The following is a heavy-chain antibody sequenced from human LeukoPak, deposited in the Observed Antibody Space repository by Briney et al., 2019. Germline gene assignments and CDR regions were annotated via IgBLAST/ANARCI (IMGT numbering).Heavy chain of an antibody. J-gene: IGHJ4*02. D-gene: IGHD3-9*01. Sequence: PSETLSLTCAVSGVSISSSEWWIWVRQPPGQGLEWIGEIHRDGRTRYNPSLKSRVTMSIDYSKNQFSLKVSSVTVADTAIYYCGKTDIYFNPIDYWGPGSLVTVSS. CDR2: IHRDGRT. V-gene: IGHV4-4*02. CDR3: GKTDIYFNPIDY. CDR1: GVSISSSEW.